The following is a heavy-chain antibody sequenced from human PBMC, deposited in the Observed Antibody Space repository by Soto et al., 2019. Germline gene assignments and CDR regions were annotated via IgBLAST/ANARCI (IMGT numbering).Heavy chain of an antibody. CDR2: IYATGTT. V-gene: IGHV4-39*07. CDR1: GGSISSSSYY. J-gene: IGHJ5*02. CDR3: VRDGTKTLRDWFDP. D-gene: IGHD1-1*01. Sequence: SETLSLTCTVSGGSISSSSYYWGWIRQPPGKGLEWIGRIYATGTTDYNPSLKSRVMMSVDTSKKQFSLKLRSVTAADTAVYYCVRDGTKTLRDWFDPWGQGISVTVSS.